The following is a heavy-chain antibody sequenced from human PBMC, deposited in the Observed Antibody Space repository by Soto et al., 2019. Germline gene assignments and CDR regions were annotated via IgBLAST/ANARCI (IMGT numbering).Heavy chain of an antibody. CDR2: ILYDGGNK. CDR3: ARDNGYSHGHGMDV. CDR1: GFTFSSYT. D-gene: IGHD5-18*01. V-gene: IGHV3-30-3*01. Sequence: GGSLRLSCAASGFTFSSYTIHWVRQAPGKGPEWVALILYDGGNKYYADSVKGGFTISRDNSKNTLYLQMNSLRAEDTAVYYCARDNGYSHGHGMDVWGQGTTVTVSS. J-gene: IGHJ6*02.